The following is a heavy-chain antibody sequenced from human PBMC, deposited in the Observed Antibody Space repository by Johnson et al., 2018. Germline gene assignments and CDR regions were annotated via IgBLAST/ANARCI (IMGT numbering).Heavy chain of an antibody. J-gene: IGHJ6*02. V-gene: IGHV3-11*04. D-gene: IGHD1-26*01. CDR2: ISSSSRTI. CDR1: GFTFSDYY. CDR3: TRGLHRRVGDTDHDYGLDV. Sequence: QVQLVESGGCLVQPGGSLRLSCAASGFTFSDYYMSWIRQAPGKGLEWVSYISSSSRTIYYGDSVEGRFTISRDNVKNSLYVQRSSLRDEDTAVYYCTRGLHRRVGDTDHDYGLDVWGQGTTVTVTS.